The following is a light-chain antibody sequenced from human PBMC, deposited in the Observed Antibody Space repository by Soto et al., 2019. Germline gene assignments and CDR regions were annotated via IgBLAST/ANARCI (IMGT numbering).Light chain of an antibody. CDR2: DAS. CDR3: QQYDDLPIT. Sequence: EIQMTQSPSSLSASVGDRVTITCQASQVIDNYLNWYQQKPGKAPKLLINDASNLESGVPSRFSGSGSGTDFTFTTSSLQPEDIATYYCQQYDDLPITFGQGTRLEIK. CDR1: QVIDNY. J-gene: IGKJ5*01. V-gene: IGKV1-33*01.